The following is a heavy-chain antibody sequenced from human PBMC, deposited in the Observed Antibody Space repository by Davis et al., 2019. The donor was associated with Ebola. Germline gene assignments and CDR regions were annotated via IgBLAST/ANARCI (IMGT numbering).Heavy chain of an antibody. CDR1: GFTFSTYT. V-gene: IGHV3-48*01. D-gene: IGHD4-23*01. J-gene: IGHJ4*02. CDR3: TSHGGRGVDY. CDR2: ISSGSSTI. Sequence: GESLKISCAASGFTFSTYTMNWVRQAPGKGLEWISYISSGSSTIYYADSVRGRFTISRDNVKNSLYLQMNSLKTEDTAVYYCTSHGGRGVDYWGQGTLVTVSS.